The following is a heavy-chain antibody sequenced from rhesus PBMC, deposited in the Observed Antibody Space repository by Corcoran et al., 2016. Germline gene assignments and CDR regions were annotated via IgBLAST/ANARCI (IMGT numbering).Heavy chain of an antibody. D-gene: IGHD3-16*01. J-gene: IGHJ4*01. CDR3: ARDFTYYYSGSYGLDY. CDR2: ISYTGGST. CDR1: GFSFSDYY. V-gene: IGHV3S18*01. Sequence: EVQLVESGGGLAKPGGSLRLSCAASGFSFSDYYMYWVRQAPGKGLEGVAGISYTGGSTYYADSGKGRFTISRENAKNTLYLQMDSLRAEETAVYYGARDFTYYYSGSYGLDYWGQGVLVTVSS.